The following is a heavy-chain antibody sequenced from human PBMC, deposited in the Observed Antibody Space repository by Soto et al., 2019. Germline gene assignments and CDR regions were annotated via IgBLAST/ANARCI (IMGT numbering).Heavy chain of an antibody. CDR1: GYTFTGYY. CDR3: ARGGCTNGVCQYYFDD. V-gene: IGHV1-2*04. D-gene: IGHD2-8*01. CDR2: INPNSGGT. J-gene: IGHJ4*02. Sequence: GASVKVSCKASGYTFTGYYMHWVRQAPGQGLEWMGWINPNSGGTNYAQKFQGWVTMTRDTSISTAYMELSRLRSDDTAVYYCARGGCTNGVCQYYFDDWGQGTLVNVAS.